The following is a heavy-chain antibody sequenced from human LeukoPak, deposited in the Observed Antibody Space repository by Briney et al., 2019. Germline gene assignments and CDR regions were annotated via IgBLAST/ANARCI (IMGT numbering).Heavy chain of an antibody. CDR1: GFTFSSYS. V-gene: IGHV3-30*18. J-gene: IGHJ4*02. CDR3: AKDRGDGYNWENYSGFDS. D-gene: IGHD5-24*01. CDR2: ILNDERNK. Sequence: GGSLRLSCAASGFTFSSYSMNWVRQAPGKGLEWVAVILNDERNKWYADSVKGRFTTSRDNSQNTVFLQMNSLRVEDTGVYYCAKDRGDGYNWENYSGFDSWGQGTLVTVSS.